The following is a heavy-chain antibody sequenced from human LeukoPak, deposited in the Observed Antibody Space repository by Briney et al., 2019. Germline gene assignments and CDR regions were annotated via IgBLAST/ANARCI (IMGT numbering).Heavy chain of an antibody. V-gene: IGHV3-48*01. CDR1: GFTFSSYS. D-gene: IGHD3-9*01. CDR2: ISSSSSTI. CDR3: AKLNGGAYDILTGSSNVYYYYYYMDV. Sequence: PGGSLRLSCAASGFTFSSYSMNWVRQAPGKGLEWVSYISSSSSTIYYADSVKGRFTISRDNSKNTLYLQMNSLRAEDTAVYYCAKLNGGAYDILTGSSNVYYYYYYMDVWGKGTTVTISS. J-gene: IGHJ6*03.